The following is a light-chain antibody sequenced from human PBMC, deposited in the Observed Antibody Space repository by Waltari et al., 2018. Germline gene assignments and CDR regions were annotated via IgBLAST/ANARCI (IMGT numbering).Light chain of an antibody. CDR2: RNN. Sequence: QAGLTQPPSVSKGLRQTATPTCTGNSNTVGNPATALLQQHPAHPPNPLSYRNNNRPSGISERFAASRSGNTASLTITGLQPEDEADYYCSAWDSSLSAWVFGGGTKLTVL. CDR3: SAWDSSLSAWV. CDR1: SNTVGNPA. J-gene: IGLJ3*02. V-gene: IGLV10-54*04.